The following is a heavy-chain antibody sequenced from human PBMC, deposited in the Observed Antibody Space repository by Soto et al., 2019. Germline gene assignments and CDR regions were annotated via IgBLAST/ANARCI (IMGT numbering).Heavy chain of an antibody. V-gene: IGHV5-51*01. Sequence: PGESLKISCKGSGYSFTSYWIGWVRQMPGKGLEWMGIIYPGDSDTRYSPSFQGQVTISADKSISTAYLQWSSLKASDTAMYYCASPRYDSSGYYGLDAFDIWGQGTMVTVSS. CDR1: GYSFTSYW. D-gene: IGHD3-22*01. CDR2: IYPGDSDT. CDR3: ASPRYDSSGYYGLDAFDI. J-gene: IGHJ3*02.